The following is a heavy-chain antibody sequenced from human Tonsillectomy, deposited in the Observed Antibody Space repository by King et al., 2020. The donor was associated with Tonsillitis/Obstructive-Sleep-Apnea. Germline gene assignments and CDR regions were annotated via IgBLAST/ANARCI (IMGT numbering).Heavy chain of an antibody. CDR3: AARNSVVVVLDY. J-gene: IGHJ4*02. CDR2: INHSGST. CDR1: GGSFSGYY. D-gene: IGHD2-15*01. Sequence: VQLQQWGAGLLKPSETLSLTCAVYGGSFSGYYWSWIRQPPGKGLEWIGEINHSGSTNYNPSLKSRVTISVDTSKNQFSLKLSSVTAADTAVYYCAARNSVVVVLDYWGQGTLVTVSS. V-gene: IGHV4-34*01.